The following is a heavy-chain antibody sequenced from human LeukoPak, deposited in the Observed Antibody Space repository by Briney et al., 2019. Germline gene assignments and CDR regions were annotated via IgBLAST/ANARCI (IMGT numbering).Heavy chain of an antibody. V-gene: IGHV3-21*01. Sequence: PGGSLRLSCAASGFTFSSYSMNWVRQAPGKGLEWVSSISSSSSYIYYADSVKGRFTISRDNAKNSLYLQMNSLRAEDTAVYYCARFRVRGHYYMDVWGKGTTVTVSS. J-gene: IGHJ6*03. CDR2: ISSSSSYI. D-gene: IGHD3-10*01. CDR1: GFTFSSYS. CDR3: ARFRVRGHYYMDV.